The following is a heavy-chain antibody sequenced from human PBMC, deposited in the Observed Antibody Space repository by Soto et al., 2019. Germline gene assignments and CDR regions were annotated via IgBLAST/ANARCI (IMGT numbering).Heavy chain of an antibody. V-gene: IGHV4-38-2*01. Sequence: SETLYLTCAVSGYSISSGYYWGFIRQPPGKGLEWIGSIYHSGSTYYNPSLKSRVTISVDTSKNQFSLKLSSVTAADTAVYYCARGRLKPIAAAGSNWFDPWGQGTLVTIPS. CDR1: GYSISSGYY. CDR2: IYHSGST. J-gene: IGHJ5*02. CDR3: ARGRLKPIAAAGSNWFDP. D-gene: IGHD6-13*01.